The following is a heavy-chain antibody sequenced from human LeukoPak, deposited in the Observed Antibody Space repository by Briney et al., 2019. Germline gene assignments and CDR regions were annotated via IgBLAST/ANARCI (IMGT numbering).Heavy chain of an antibody. D-gene: IGHD3-3*01. CDR1: GYSISSGYY. J-gene: IGHJ4*02. V-gene: IGHV4-38-2*01. CDR2: IYHSGST. CDR3: ARQYFWSGYWAY. Sequence: SETLSLTCAVSGYSISSGYYWGWIRQPPGKGLEWIGSIYHSGSTYYNPSLKSRVTISVDTSKNQFSLKLSSVTAADTAAYYCARQYFWSGYWAYWGQGTLVTVSS.